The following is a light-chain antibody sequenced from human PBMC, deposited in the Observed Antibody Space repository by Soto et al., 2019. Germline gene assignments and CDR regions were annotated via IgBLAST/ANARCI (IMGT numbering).Light chain of an antibody. J-gene: IGKJ4*01. CDR3: QQRSNWGHT. Sequence: EIVLTQSPATLSLSPGERATLSCRASQSVSSYLAWYQQKPGQAPRLLIYDASTRATGIPARFSGSGSGTDFTLTISSLEPEDFAVYYCQQRSNWGHTFGGGTKVEIK. V-gene: IGKV3-11*01. CDR2: DAS. CDR1: QSVSSY.